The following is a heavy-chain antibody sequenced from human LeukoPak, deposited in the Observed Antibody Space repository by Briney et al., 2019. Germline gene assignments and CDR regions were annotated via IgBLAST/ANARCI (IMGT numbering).Heavy chain of an antibody. V-gene: IGHV3-53*01. D-gene: IGHD3-9*01. CDR3: ARGGPYDWSGPHWYFDL. CDR2: IYSGGST. CDR1: GFTVSSNY. J-gene: IGHJ2*01. Sequence: GGSLRLSCAASGFTVSSNYMSWVRQAPGKGLEWVSIIYSGGSTYYADSVKGRFTISRDNSKNTLYLQMNSLRAEDTAVYYCARGGPYDWSGPHWYFDLWGRGTLVTVSS.